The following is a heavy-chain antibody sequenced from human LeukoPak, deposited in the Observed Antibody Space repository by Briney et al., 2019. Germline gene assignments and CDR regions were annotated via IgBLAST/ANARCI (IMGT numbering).Heavy chain of an antibody. Sequence: GGSLRLSCAASRFTFSSYSMNWVRQAPGKGLEWDSSISSSSSYIYYADSVKGRFTISRDNAKNSLYLQMSSLRAEDTAVYYCAREVSSPFDYWGQGTLVTVSS. CDR1: RFTFSSYS. J-gene: IGHJ4*02. D-gene: IGHD4-11*01. CDR2: ISSSSSYI. CDR3: AREVSSPFDY. V-gene: IGHV3-21*01.